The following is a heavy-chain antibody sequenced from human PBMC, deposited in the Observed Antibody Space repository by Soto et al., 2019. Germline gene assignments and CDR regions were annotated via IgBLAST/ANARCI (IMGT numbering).Heavy chain of an antibody. J-gene: IGHJ4*02. CDR3: ARGVDSWSGYLF. D-gene: IGHD3-3*01. V-gene: IGHV4-34*01. CDR2: INHSGST. CDR1: GGSFSGYY. Sequence: PSATLSLTYVVYGGSFSGYYWSWLRQPPGKGLEWIGEINHSGSTKYNPSLKSRVALSVDTSPKQFSMKMTSVTAADRGVYYCARGVDSWSGYLFWGQGTPVTVSS.